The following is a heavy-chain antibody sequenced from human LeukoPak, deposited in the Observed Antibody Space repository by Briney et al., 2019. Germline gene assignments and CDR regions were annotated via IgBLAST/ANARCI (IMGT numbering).Heavy chain of an antibody. V-gene: IGHV3-64*02. Sequence: GGSLRLSCAASGFTFSSYAVYWVRQAPGKGLEYVSAISSNGRSTYYADSVKGRFTISRDNSKNTLYLQMGSLRAEDMAVYYCAREGGGDFDHCFDYWGQGTLVTVSS. CDR3: AREGGGDFDHCFDY. J-gene: IGHJ4*02. CDR1: GFTFSSYA. D-gene: IGHD2-21*02. CDR2: ISSNGRST.